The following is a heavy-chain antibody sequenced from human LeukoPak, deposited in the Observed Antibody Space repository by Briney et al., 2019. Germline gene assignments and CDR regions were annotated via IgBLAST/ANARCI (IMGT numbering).Heavy chain of an antibody. Sequence: SVKVSCKASGGTFSSYAISWVRQAPGQRLEWMGRIIPIFGTANYAQKFQGRVTITTDESTSTAYMELSSLRSEDTAVYYCATASGSYRLFDYWGQGTLVTVSS. CDR1: GGTFSSYA. D-gene: IGHD1-26*01. V-gene: IGHV1-69*05. CDR3: ATASGSYRLFDY. J-gene: IGHJ4*02. CDR2: IIPIFGTA.